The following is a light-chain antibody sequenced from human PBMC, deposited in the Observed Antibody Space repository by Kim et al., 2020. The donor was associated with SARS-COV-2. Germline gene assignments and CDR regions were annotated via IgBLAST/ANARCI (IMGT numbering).Light chain of an antibody. CDR1: RVGEKY. CDR2: QDS. CDR3: QAWDSSTVV. V-gene: IGLV3-1*01. Sequence: GPPGQTARLTCAGDRVGEKYACWYQQKPGQSPVLVIYQDSKRPSGIPERFSGSNSGNTATLTISGTQAMDEADYYCQAWDSSTVVFGGGTQLTVL. J-gene: IGLJ2*01.